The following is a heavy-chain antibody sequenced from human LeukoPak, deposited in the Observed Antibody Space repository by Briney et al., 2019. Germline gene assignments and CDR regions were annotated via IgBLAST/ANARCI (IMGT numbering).Heavy chain of an antibody. CDR1: GFTFGSYS. Sequence: PGGSLRLSCAASGFTFGSYSMTWVRQAPRTGLEWVANINEDGSEKNYVDSVKGRFTISRDNAKNSLYLHMDSLRGEDTAVYYCAQRSTLISDSWGQGTLVTVSS. J-gene: IGHJ5*01. CDR3: AQRSTLISDS. V-gene: IGHV3-7*05. D-gene: IGHD4-23*01. CDR2: INEDGSEK.